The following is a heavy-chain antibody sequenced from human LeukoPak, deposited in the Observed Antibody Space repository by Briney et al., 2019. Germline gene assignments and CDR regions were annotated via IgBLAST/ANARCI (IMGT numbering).Heavy chain of an antibody. CDR3: ARLARDSNYYYYGMDV. V-gene: IGHV5-10-1*01. CDR1: GYXSTTYW. CDR2: LDRIVSYT. J-gene: IGHJ6*02. Sequence: GESLKISCNGSGYXSTTYWIGRVRQMPGKSLECMGQLDRIVSYTNYGPSFQGHVTISADKSISTAYLQWSSLKASDTAMYYCARLARDSNYYYYGMDVWGQGTTVTVSS. D-gene: IGHD4-11*01.